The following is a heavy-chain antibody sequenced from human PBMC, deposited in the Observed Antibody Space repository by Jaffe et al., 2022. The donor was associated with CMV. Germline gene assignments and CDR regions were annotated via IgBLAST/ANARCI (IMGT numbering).Heavy chain of an antibody. CDR2: IIPIFGTA. V-gene: IGHV1-69*01. Sequence: QVQLVQSGAEVKKPGSSVKVSCKASGGTFSSYAISWVRQAPGQGLEWMGGIIPIFGTANYAQKFQGRVTITADESTSTAYMELSSLRSEDTAVYYCARALIMITFGGVIVQGGADSYYYYGMDVWGQGTTVTVSS. CDR1: GGTFSSYA. J-gene: IGHJ6*02. D-gene: IGHD3-16*02. CDR3: ARALIMITFGGVIVQGGADSYYYYGMDV.